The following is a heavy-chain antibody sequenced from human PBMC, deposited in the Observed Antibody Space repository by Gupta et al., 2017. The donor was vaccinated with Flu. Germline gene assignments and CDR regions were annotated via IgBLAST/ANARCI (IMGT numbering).Heavy chain of an antibody. V-gene: IGHV3-11*01. J-gene: IGHJ2*01. CDR2: ISHSSATI. CDR1: GFTFSDTY. Sequence: AASGFTFSDTYMSWIRQAPGKGLEWVSYISHSSATIYYADSVKGRFTSSRDNAKNSLYLQMNSLRAEDTAVYYSVRVIISGWYLDLWGRGTLVSVSS. CDR3: VRVIISGWYLDL. D-gene: IGHD2-21*01.